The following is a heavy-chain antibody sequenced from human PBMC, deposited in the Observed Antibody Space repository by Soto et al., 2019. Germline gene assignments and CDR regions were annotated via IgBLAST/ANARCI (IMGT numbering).Heavy chain of an antibody. D-gene: IGHD2-15*01. CDR1: DYTFTRNG. V-gene: IGHV1-18*01. Sequence: QVQLVQPGAEVRMPGASVKVSCKASDYTFTRNGISWVRQAPGQGQAWMGWISGYSGSTNYAQKLKGTVTMTTDTPASTAYSERRSLISDYTSVYYCATFYCSGWPRDHLDNWGQGTRVTVSS. CDR3: ATFYCSGWPRDHLDN. CDR2: ISGYSGST. J-gene: IGHJ4*02.